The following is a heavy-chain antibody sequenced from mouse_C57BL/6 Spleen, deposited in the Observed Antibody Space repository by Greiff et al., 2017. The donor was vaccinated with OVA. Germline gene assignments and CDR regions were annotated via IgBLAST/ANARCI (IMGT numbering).Heavy chain of an antibody. Sequence: EVMLVESGGGLVQPGGSMKLSCVASGFTFSNYWMNWVRQSPEKGLEWVAQIRLKSDNYATHYAESVKGRFTISRDDSKSSVYLQMNNLRAEDTGIYYCTRGWLLRDYAMDYWGQGTSVTVSS. CDR3: TRGWLLRDYAMDY. V-gene: IGHV6-3*01. CDR2: IRLKSDNYAT. J-gene: IGHJ4*01. D-gene: IGHD2-3*01. CDR1: GFTFSNYW.